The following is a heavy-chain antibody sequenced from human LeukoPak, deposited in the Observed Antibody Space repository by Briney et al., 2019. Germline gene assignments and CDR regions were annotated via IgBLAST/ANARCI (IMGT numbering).Heavy chain of an antibody. CDR2: VNGDGRTT. D-gene: IGHD6-13*01. V-gene: IGHV3-74*03. Sequence: GGSLRLSCAASGFTFSSYWMYWVRQAPGKGLVWVSRVNGDGRTTMYADSAKGRFTISRDNAKNSLYLQMNSLRAEDTAVYYCARMWSTATSGWNWFDPWGQGTLVTVSS. CDR1: GFTFSSYW. CDR3: ARMWSTATSGWNWFDP. J-gene: IGHJ5*02.